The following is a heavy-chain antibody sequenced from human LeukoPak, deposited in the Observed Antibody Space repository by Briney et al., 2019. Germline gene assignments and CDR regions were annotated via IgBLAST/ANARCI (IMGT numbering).Heavy chain of an antibody. Sequence: GGSLRLSCAVSGFTFSSYAMSWVRQAPGKGLEWVSAIGGSGATTHYADSVKGRFTISRDNAKNSLYLQMNSLRAEDTAVYYCARDGDYGEGYFDYWGQGTLVTVSS. CDR1: GFTFSSYA. V-gene: IGHV3-23*01. CDR3: ARDGDYGEGYFDY. CDR2: IGGSGATT. J-gene: IGHJ4*02. D-gene: IGHD4-17*01.